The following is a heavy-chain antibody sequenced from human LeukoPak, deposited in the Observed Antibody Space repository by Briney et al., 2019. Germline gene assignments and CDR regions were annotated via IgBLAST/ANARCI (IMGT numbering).Heavy chain of an antibody. CDR1: GYTFTSYG. D-gene: IGHD4-17*01. Sequence: ASVKVSCKASGYTFTSYGISWVRQAPGQGLEWMGWISAYNGKTNYVQKLQGRVTMTTDTSTSTAYMELRSLRSDDTAVYYCAREREDSTVTPLGYWGQGTLVTVSS. CDR2: ISAYNGKT. V-gene: IGHV1-18*01. J-gene: IGHJ4*02. CDR3: AREREDSTVTPLGY.